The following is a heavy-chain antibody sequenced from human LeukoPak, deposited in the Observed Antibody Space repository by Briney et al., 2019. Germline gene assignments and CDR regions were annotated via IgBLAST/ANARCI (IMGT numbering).Heavy chain of an antibody. V-gene: IGHV4-59*08. CDR2: IYYSGST. CDR1: GGSISSYY. CDR3: AASSYSNYSPPYYYGMDV. Sequence: SETLSLTCTVSGGSISSYYRSWIRQPPGKGLEWIGYIYYSGSTNYNPSLKSRVTISVDTSKNQFSLKLSSVTAADTAVYYCAASSYSNYSPPYYYGMDVWGQGTTVTVSS. J-gene: IGHJ6*02. D-gene: IGHD4-11*01.